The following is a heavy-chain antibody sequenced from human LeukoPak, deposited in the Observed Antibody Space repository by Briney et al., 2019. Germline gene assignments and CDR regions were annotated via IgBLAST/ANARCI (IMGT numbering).Heavy chain of an antibody. J-gene: IGHJ5*02. CDR2: IIPIFGIA. CDR3: AGSSPRDIVVVPAAITWFDP. Sequence: SVKVSSKASGGTFISYAISWVRQAPGQGREWMGRIIPIFGIANYAQKFQGRVTLTADKSTSTAYMELSSLRSEDTAVYYCAGSSPRDIVVVPAAITWFDPWGQGTLVTVSS. CDR1: GGTFISYA. V-gene: IGHV1-69*17. D-gene: IGHD2-2*01.